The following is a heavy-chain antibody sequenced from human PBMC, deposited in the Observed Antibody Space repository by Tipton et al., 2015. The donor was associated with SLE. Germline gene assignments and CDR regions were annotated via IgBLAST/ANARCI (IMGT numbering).Heavy chain of an antibody. Sequence: SLRLSCEASGFTFSSYVMHWVRQAPGKGPEWVAVIWYDGSKKYYADSVKGRFTISRDNSKNTLYLQMNSLRAEDTAVYYCARGPEWELLGGLDYWGQGTLVTVSS. CDR2: IWYDGSKK. V-gene: IGHV3-33*08. CDR1: GFTFSSYV. J-gene: IGHJ4*02. D-gene: IGHD1-26*01. CDR3: ARGPEWELLGGLDY.